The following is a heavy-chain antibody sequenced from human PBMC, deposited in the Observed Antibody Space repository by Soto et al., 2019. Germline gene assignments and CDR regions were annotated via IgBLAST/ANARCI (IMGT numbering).Heavy chain of an antibody. D-gene: IGHD6-13*01. CDR2: ISAYNGNT. Sequence: ASMRVACRTAGDTLASYGISWVRQAPGQGLEWMGWISAYNGNTNYAQKLQGRVTMTTDTSTSTAYMELRSLRSDDTAVYYCAINSWYPYWGQGTLVTVSS. V-gene: IGHV1-18*04. CDR3: AINSWYPY. CDR1: GDTLASYG. J-gene: IGHJ4*02.